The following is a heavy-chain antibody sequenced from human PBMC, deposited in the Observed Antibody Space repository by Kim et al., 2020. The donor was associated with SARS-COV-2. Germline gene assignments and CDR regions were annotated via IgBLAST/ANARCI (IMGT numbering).Heavy chain of an antibody. D-gene: IGHD3-16*01. J-gene: IGHJ4*02. CDR2: T. Sequence: TYYNPSLKSRVTISVDTSKNQFSLKLSSVTAADTAVYYCARVLGESTFDYWGQGTLVTVSS. V-gene: IGHV4-31*02. CDR3: ARVLGESTFDY.